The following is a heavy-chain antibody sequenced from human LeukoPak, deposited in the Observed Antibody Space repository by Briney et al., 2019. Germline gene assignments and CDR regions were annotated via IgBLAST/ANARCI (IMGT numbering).Heavy chain of an antibody. J-gene: IGHJ1*01. V-gene: IGHV3-7*01. D-gene: IGHD3-22*01. CDR1: GFTFSSYW. CDR3: AREARGYDSSGYYPEYFQH. CDR2: IKQDGSEK. Sequence: GGSLRLSCAASGFTFSSYWMSWVRQAPGKGLEWVANIKQDGSEKYYVDSVKGRFTISRDNAKNSPYLQMNSLRAEDTAVYYCAREARGYDSSGYYPEYFQHWGQGTLVTVSS.